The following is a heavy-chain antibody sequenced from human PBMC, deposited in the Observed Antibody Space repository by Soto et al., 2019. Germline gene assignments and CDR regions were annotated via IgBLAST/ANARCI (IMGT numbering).Heavy chain of an antibody. D-gene: IGHD3-22*01. Sequence: VQLLESGGGSVQPGGSLRLSCEASGFIFRNYAMSWVRQAPGKGLEWVSSISGSGVGTYYADSVQGRFTISRDNSTTTLFLQLSSLRAEDTALYYCAKDVDTVGLSDGSGYFDLWGQGALVTVSS. V-gene: IGHV3-23*01. CDR2: ISGSGVGT. J-gene: IGHJ4*02. CDR3: AKDVDTVGLSDGSGYFDL. CDR1: GFIFRNYA.